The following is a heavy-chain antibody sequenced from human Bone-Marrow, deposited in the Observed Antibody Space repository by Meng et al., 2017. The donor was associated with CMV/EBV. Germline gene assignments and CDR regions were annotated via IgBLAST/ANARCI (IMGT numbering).Heavy chain of an antibody. J-gene: IGHJ4*02. V-gene: IGHV3-30*02. Sequence: GESLKISCAASGFTFDDYGMSWVRQAPGKGLEWVAFIRYDGSDKYYADSVEGRFTISRDNSKNTVYLQMNSLRAEDTAMYYCAKDQGPLDYWGRGTLVTVSS. CDR3: AKDQGPLDY. CDR2: IRYDGSDK. CDR1: GFTFDDYG.